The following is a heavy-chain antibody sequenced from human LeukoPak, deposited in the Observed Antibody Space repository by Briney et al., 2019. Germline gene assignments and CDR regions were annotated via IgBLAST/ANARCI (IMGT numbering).Heavy chain of an antibody. CDR2: INPNSGGT. CDR3: ARGVSDVLMVYAIPYYYYYMDV. V-gene: IGHV1-2*02. D-gene: IGHD2-8*01. CDR1: GYTFTGYY. J-gene: IGHJ6*03. Sequence: ASVKVSCKASGYTFTGYYMHWVRQAPGQGLEWMGWINPNSGGTNYAQKFQGRVTMTRDTSISTAYMELSRLRSDDTAVYYCARGVSDVLMVYAIPYYYYYMDVWGKGTTVTISS.